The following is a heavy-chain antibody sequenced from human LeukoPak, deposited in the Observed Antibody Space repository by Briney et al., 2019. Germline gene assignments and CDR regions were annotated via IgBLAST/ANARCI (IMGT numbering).Heavy chain of an antibody. J-gene: IGHJ4*02. V-gene: IGHV3-7*01. CDR3: AKYNGYDLDY. CDR1: GFTFSRHW. CDR2: IKEDGREK. D-gene: IGHD5-12*01. Sequence: GGSLRLSCAASGFTFSRHWMSWVRQAPGKGLEWVANIKEDGREKYYVDSVRGRFTISRDNAKQSLYLQMNSLTAEDTAVYFCAKYNGYDLDYWGQGTLVTAPS.